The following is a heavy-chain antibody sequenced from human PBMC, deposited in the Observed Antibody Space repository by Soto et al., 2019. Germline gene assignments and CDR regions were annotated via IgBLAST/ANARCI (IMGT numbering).Heavy chain of an antibody. CDR1: GYTFTAYY. V-gene: IGHV1-2*06. J-gene: IGHJ1*01. D-gene: IGHD2-15*01. CDR2: INPKTGDT. CDR3: ATLKQAPNRIAC. Sequence: SVKVSCKASGYTFTAYYMYWVRQAPGQGLEWVGRINPKTGDTNYAPEFQGRVTMTRDTSISTAYMELSSLGSDDTAIYYCATLKQAPNRIACRGQGTPVTVSS.